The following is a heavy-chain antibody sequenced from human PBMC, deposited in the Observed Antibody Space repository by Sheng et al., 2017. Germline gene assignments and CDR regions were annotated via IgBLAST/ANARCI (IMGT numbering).Heavy chain of an antibody. CDR3: VREGGALAGLLDF. CDR1: GFTFSDYN. V-gene: IGHV3-11*04. D-gene: IGHD1-26*01. J-gene: IGHJ4*02. CDR2: ISSAGTTT. Sequence: QVQLAESGGGLIKPGGSLRLSCEASGFTFSDYNMNWIRQAPGKGLEWVSDISSAGTTTRYADSVKGHFTISRDNPKNSLYLDMHNLRAEDTAVYYCVREGGALAGLLDFWGQGRWSPSPQ.